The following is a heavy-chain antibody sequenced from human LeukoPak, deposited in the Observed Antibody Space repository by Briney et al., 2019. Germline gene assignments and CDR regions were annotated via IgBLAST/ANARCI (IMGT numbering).Heavy chain of an antibody. CDR1: GFTFSSYA. V-gene: IGHV3-21*01. CDR2: ISSSSSYI. CDR3: ARGGYNWNDGFDY. Sequence: GGSLRLSCAASGFTFSSYAMNWVRQAPGKGLEWVSSISSSSSYIYYADSVKGRFTISRDNAKNSLYLQMNSLRAEDTAVYYCARGGYNWNDGFDYWGQGTLVTVSS. J-gene: IGHJ4*02. D-gene: IGHD1-1*01.